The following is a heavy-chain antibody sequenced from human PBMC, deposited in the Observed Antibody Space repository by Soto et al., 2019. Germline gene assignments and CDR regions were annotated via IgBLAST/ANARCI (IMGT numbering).Heavy chain of an antibody. J-gene: IGHJ3*02. D-gene: IGHD6-13*01. CDR1: GGSISSYY. CDR3: ARRYSSAFDS. CDR2: IYYSGST. V-gene: IGHV4-59*08. Sequence: PPETLSLTCTVSGGSISSYYWSWIRQPPGKGLEWIGYIYYSGSTNYNPSLKSRVTISVDTSKNQFSLKLSSVTAADTAVYYCARRYSSAFDSWGQGTMVTVSS.